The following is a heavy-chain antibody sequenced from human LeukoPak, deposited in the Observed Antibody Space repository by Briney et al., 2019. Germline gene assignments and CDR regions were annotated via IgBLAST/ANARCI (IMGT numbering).Heavy chain of an antibody. CDR2: ISSSGSTI. CDR3: ARVVINTAGKKGVSYYFDY. CDR1: GFTFSSYE. Sequence: GGSLRLSCVASGFTFSSYEMNWVRQAPGKGLEWVSYISSSGSTIYYADSVKGRFTISRDNAKNSLYLQMNSLRAEDTAVYYCARVVINTAGKKGVSYYFDYWGQGTLVTVSS. V-gene: IGHV3-48*03. D-gene: IGHD3-16*02. J-gene: IGHJ4*02.